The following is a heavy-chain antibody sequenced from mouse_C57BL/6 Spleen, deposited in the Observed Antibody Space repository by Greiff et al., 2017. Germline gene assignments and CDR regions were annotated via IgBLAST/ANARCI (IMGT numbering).Heavy chain of an antibody. D-gene: IGHD2-3*01. CDR1: GFTFSDYG. J-gene: IGHJ4*01. CDR2: ISSGSSTI. V-gene: IGHV5-17*01. Sequence: EVKVVESGGGLVKPGGSLKLSCAASGFTFSDYGMHWVRQAPEKGLEWVAYISSGSSTIYYADTVKGRFTISRDNAKNTLFLQMTSLRSEDTAMYYCARGDRYYAMDYWGKGTSVTVSS. CDR3: ARGDRYYAMDY.